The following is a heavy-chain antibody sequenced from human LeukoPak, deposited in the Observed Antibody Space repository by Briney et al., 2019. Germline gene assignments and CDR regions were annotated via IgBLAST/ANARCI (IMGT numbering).Heavy chain of an antibody. CDR2: IKSETNGGTI. J-gene: IGHJ4*02. CDR3: SAGTGRSDFDY. V-gene: IGHV3-15*01. Sequence: GGSLRLSCAASGFTFSDAWVSWVRQAPGKGLEWIGRIKSETNGGTIDYAAPVNRRFTLSRDDSRHTLDLQMQSLKTEDTGVYYCSAGTGRSDFDYWGQGTLVIVSS. CDR1: GFTFSDAW. D-gene: IGHD1-1*01.